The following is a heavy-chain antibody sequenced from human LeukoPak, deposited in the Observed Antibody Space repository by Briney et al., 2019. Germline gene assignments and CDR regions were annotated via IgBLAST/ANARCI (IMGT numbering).Heavy chain of an antibody. Sequence: SETLSLTCTVSGGSISSSGYYWGWIRQPPGKGLEWIGTIYYSRSAYYNLSLKSRVTISVDTSKNQFSLKLSSVTAADTAVYYCASGYCTSASCYFSLDYWGQGTLVTVSS. CDR1: GGSISSSGYY. V-gene: IGHV4-39*07. CDR2: IYYSRSA. D-gene: IGHD2-2*03. J-gene: IGHJ4*02. CDR3: ASGYCTSASCYFSLDY.